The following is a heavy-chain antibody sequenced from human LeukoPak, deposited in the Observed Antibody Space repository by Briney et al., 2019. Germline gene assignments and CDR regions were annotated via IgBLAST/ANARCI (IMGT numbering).Heavy chain of an antibody. D-gene: IGHD2-21*02. CDR2: ISYDGSNK. Sequence: GGSLRLSCAASGFTFSSYGMHWVRQAPGKGLEWVAVISYDGSNKYYADSVKGRFTISRDNSKNTLYLQMNSLRAEDTAVYYCAKEQRGYCGGDCDSSLDYWGQGTLVTVSS. V-gene: IGHV3-30*18. CDR3: AKEQRGYCGGDCDSSLDY. CDR1: GFTFSSYG. J-gene: IGHJ4*02.